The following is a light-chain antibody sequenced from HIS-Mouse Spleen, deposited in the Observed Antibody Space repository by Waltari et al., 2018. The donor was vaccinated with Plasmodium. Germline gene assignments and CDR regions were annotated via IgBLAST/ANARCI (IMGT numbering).Light chain of an antibody. CDR3: QKYNNWSFT. V-gene: IGKV3-15*01. Sequence: VSPGEGVTLSCRASQSVSSNLAWYQQKPGQAPTLLIYGASTRATGIPARFSGSGSGPEFTLTISSLQSEDVAVSYCQKYNNWSFTFGPGTKVDIK. J-gene: IGKJ3*01. CDR1: QSVSSN. CDR2: GAS.